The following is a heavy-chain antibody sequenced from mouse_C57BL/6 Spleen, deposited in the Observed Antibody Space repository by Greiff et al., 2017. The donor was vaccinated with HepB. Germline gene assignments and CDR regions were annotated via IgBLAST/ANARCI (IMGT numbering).Heavy chain of an antibody. Sequence: QVQLQQPGAELVRPGTSVKLSCKASGYTFTSYWMHWVKQRPGQGLEWIGVIDPSDSYTNYNQKFKGKATFTVDTSSSTAYMQLSSLTSEDSAVYYCARNDYDGAWFAYWGQGTLVTVSA. J-gene: IGHJ3*01. D-gene: IGHD2-4*01. V-gene: IGHV1-59*01. CDR3: ARNDYDGAWFAY. CDR1: GYTFTSYW. CDR2: IDPSDSYT.